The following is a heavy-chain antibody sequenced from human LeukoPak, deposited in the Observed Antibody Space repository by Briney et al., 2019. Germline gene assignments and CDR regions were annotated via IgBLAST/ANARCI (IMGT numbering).Heavy chain of an antibody. V-gene: IGHV4-59*01. D-gene: IGHD6-13*01. CDR3: ARDGSRAFDI. J-gene: IGHJ3*02. Sequence: PSETLSLTCTGSGGSISSYYWSWIRQPPGKGLEWIGYIYYSGSTNYNPSLKSRVTISVDTSKNQFSLKLSSVTAADTAVYYCARDGSRAFDIWGQGTMVTVSS. CDR1: GGSISSYY. CDR2: IYYSGST.